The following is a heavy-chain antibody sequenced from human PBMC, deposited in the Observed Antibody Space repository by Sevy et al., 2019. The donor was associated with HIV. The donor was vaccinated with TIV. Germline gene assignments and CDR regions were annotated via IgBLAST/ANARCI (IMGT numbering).Heavy chain of an antibody. CDR1: GFTFSSYG. CDR3: AKVPAGGTTLYYYYYMDV. Sequence: GGSLRLSCAASGFTFSSYGMHWVRQAPGKGLEWVAFIRYDGSNKYYADSVKGRFTISRDNSKNTLYLQMNSLRAEDTAVYYCAKVPAGGTTLYYYYYMDVWVKGTTVTVSS. V-gene: IGHV3-30*02. CDR2: IRYDGSNK. J-gene: IGHJ6*03. D-gene: IGHD1-7*01.